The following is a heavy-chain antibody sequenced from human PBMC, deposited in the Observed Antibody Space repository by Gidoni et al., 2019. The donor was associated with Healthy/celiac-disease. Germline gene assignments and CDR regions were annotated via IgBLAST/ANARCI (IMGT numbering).Heavy chain of an antibody. V-gene: IGHV4-31*03. CDR2: IYYSGST. D-gene: IGHD6-25*01. CDR3: ARDSRLHGTYYYYGMDV. CDR1: GGSISSGCYY. Sequence: QVQLQESGPGRVKPSQTLSLTCTASGGSISSGCYYWSWIRQHPGKGLEWVGYIYYSGSTYYNPSLKSRVPISVDTSKNQFSLKLSSVTAADTAVYYCARDSRLHGTYYYYGMDVWGQGTTVTVSS. J-gene: IGHJ6*02.